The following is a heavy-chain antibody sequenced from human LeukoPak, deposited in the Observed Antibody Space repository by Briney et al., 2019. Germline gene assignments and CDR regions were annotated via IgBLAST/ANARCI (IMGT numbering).Heavy chain of an antibody. CDR3: ARLSSGSNPPFDY. V-gene: IGHV4-59*08. J-gene: IGHJ4*02. D-gene: IGHD3-22*01. CDR1: GGSINNYY. CDR2: IYYTGST. Sequence: SETLSLTCTVSGGSINNYYGSWVRQTPGKGLECIGYIYYTGSTNYNPSLKSRITMSVDTSTNQFSLQLSSVTAADTAVYYCARLSSGSNPPFDYWGQGTLVTVSS.